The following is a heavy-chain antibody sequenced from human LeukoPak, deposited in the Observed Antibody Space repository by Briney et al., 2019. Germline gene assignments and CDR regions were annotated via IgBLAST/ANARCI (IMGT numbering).Heavy chain of an antibody. CDR3: ARGPLVSYYYYGMDV. V-gene: IGHV4-59*12. J-gene: IGHJ6*02. CDR1: GGSISSYY. Sequence: SETLSLTCTVSGGSISSYYWSWIRQPPGKGLEWIGYIYHSGSTYYNPSLKSRVTISVDRSKNQFSLKLSSVTAADTAVYYCARGPLVSYYYYGMDVWGQGTTVTVSS. D-gene: IGHD6-6*01. CDR2: IYHSGST.